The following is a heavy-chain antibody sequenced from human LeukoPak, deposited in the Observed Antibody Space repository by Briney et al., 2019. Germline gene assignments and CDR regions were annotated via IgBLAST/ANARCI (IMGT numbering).Heavy chain of an antibody. D-gene: IGHD4-17*01. CDR3: ARDSLYGVVDY. Sequence: GASVKVSCKASGYTFTSNYIHWVRQAPGQGLEWMGIINPSGGSTGYAQKFQGRVTMTRDTSTSTVYMYLSSLRSEDTAVYYCARDSLYGVVDYWGQGTLVTVSS. CDR1: GYTFTSNY. CDR2: INPSGGST. J-gene: IGHJ4*02. V-gene: IGHV1-46*01.